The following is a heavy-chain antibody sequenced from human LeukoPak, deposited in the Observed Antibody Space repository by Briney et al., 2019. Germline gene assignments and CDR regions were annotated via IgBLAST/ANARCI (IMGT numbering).Heavy chain of an antibody. CDR2: INHSGST. J-gene: IGHJ3*02. CDR3: ARNNWKYYDSSGYYRWLSAFDI. CDR1: GGSFSGYY. Sequence: PSETLSLTCAVYGGSFSGYYGSWIRQPPGKGLEWIGEINHSGSTNYNPSLKSRVTISVDTSKNQFSLKLSSVTAADTAVYYCARNNWKYYDSSGYYRWLSAFDIWGQGTMVTVSS. D-gene: IGHD3-22*01. V-gene: IGHV4-34*01.